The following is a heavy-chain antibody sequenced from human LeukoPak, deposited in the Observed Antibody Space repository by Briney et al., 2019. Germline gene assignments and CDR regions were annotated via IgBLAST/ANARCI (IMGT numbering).Heavy chain of an antibody. Sequence: SETLSLTCAVYGGSFSGYYWSWIRQPPGKGLEWIGEIYHSGSTNYNPSLKSRVTISVDKSKNQFSLKLSSVTAADTAVYYCARGRWLQSNWFDPWGQGTLVTVSS. CDR1: GGSFSGYY. D-gene: IGHD5-24*01. CDR3: ARGRWLQSNWFDP. CDR2: IYHSGST. V-gene: IGHV4-34*01. J-gene: IGHJ5*02.